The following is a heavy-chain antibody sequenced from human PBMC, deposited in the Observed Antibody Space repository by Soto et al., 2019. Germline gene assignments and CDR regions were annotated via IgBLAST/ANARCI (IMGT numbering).Heavy chain of an antibody. Sequence: QLRESGPGLLKPSETLSLTCNVSGGSISSPSYNWGWVRQPPGKGPEWIGTVSYSGTTQYNTSLRSRLAMSVDTSESQVPRTLTSVTAADTAVSYCTTLASGHFDSWGQGAQVTVSS. CDR1: GGSISSPSYN. CDR3: TTLASGHFDS. D-gene: IGHD2-8*02. V-gene: IGHV4-39*01. J-gene: IGHJ4*02. CDR2: VSYSGTT.